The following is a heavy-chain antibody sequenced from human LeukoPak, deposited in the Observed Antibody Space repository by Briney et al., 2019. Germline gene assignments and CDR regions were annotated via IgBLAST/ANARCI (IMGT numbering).Heavy chain of an antibody. J-gene: IGHJ4*02. CDR1: GFTFSSYW. CDR2: ISWNSGSI. D-gene: IGHD7-27*01. CDR3: AKVGADLGYFDY. V-gene: IGHV3-9*01. Sequence: PGGSLRLSCAASGFTFSSYWMSWVRQAPGKGLEWVSGISWNSGSIGYADSVKGRFTISRDNAKNSLYLQMNSLRAEDTALYYCAKVGADLGYFDYWGQGTLITVSS.